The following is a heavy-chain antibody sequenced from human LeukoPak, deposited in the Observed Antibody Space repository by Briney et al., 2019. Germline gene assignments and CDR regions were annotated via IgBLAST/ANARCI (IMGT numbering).Heavy chain of an antibody. J-gene: IGHJ4*02. D-gene: IGHD5-18*01. Sequence: PSETLSLTCTVSGGSISSYYWSWIRQPPGKGLEWIGYIYYSGSTNYNPSLKSRVTISVDTSKNQFSLKLSSVTAADTAVYYCARGGYSYGYWSFDYWGQGTLVTVSS. V-gene: IGHV4-59*01. CDR2: IYYSGST. CDR3: ARGGYSYGYWSFDY. CDR1: GGSISSYY.